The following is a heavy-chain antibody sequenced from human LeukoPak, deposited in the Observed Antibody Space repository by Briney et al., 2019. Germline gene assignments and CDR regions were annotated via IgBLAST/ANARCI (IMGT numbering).Heavy chain of an antibody. V-gene: IGHV1-2*02. CDR2: TNPNTGGT. CDR3: GRGNKSFDP. Sequence: ASVKVSCKVSGYTLTELSMHWVRQAPGQGLEWMGWTNPNTGGTNYAQKFQGRVTMTKDTSTNAAYMELNKLTSDDTAVYYCGRGNKSFDPWGQGTLVTVSS. J-gene: IGHJ5*02. CDR1: GYTLTELS.